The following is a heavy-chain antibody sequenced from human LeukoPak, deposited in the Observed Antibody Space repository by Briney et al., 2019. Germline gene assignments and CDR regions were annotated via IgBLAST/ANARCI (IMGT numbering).Heavy chain of an antibody. D-gene: IGHD2-2*01. CDR1: GFTYSSYS. CDR2: ISSSSSNI. CDR3: ASGVSSTSCYVDY. V-gene: IGHV3-48*01. Sequence: GGSLRLSCAASGFTYSSYSMNWVRQAPGKGLEWVSYISSSSSNINYADSVKGRFTISRDNAKNSLYLQMGSLRAEDTAVYYCASGVSSTSCYVDYWGQGTLVTVSS. J-gene: IGHJ4*02.